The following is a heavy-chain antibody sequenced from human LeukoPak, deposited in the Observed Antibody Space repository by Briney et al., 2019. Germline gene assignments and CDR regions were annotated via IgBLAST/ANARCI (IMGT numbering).Heavy chain of an antibody. Sequence: PGGSLRLSCAASGFTFSSYSMNWVRQAPGKGLEWVSSISSSSSYIYYADSVKGRFTISRDNAKNSLYLQMNSLRAEDTAVYYCASGGFPAEYSYGWEGSYGMDVWGQGTTVAVSS. CDR2: ISSSSSYI. D-gene: IGHD5-18*01. CDR1: GFTFSSYS. J-gene: IGHJ6*02. CDR3: ASGGFPAEYSYGWEGSYGMDV. V-gene: IGHV3-21*01.